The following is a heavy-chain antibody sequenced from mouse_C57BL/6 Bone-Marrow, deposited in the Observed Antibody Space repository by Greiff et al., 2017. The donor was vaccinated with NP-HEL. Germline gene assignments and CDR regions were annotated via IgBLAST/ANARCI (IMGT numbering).Heavy chain of an antibody. CDR3: ARDRTTFFDY. CDR2: ISDGGSYT. D-gene: IGHD2-12*01. V-gene: IGHV5-4*01. CDR1: GFTFSSYA. Sequence: EVQLVESGGGLVKPGGSLKLSCAASGFTFSSYAMSWVRQTPEKRLEWVATISDGGSYTYYPDNVKGRFTISRDNAKNNLYLQMSHLKSEDTAMYYCARDRTTFFDYWGQGTSVTVSS. J-gene: IGHJ4*01.